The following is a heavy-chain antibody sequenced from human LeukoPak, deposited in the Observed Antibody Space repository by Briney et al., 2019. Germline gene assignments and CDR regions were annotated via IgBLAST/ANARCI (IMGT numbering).Heavy chain of an antibody. Sequence: GESLRLSCAASGFTFSNYWMNWVRQAPGKGLEWVANIKQDGSEKYYLDSVKGRFTISGDNAKNSLYLQMNSLRAEDTAVYYCAKSGASSSWGQGTLVTVSS. CDR3: AKSGASSS. J-gene: IGHJ4*02. V-gene: IGHV3-7*03. CDR1: GFTFSNYW. CDR2: IKQDGSEK. D-gene: IGHD6-13*01.